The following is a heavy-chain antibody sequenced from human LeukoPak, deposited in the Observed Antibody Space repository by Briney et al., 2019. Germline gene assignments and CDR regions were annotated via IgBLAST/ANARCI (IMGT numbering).Heavy chain of an antibody. CDR3: ARDRRDVCGGDCYGH. V-gene: IGHV1-46*01. CDR1: GYTFTSYG. CDR2: INPSGGST. Sequence: ASVKVSCKASGYTFTSYGISWVRQAPGQGLEWMGIINPSGGSTSYAQKFQGRVTMTRDTSTSTVYMELSSLRSEDTAVYYCARDRRDVCGGDCYGHWGQGTLVTVSS. J-gene: IGHJ4*02. D-gene: IGHD2-21*01.